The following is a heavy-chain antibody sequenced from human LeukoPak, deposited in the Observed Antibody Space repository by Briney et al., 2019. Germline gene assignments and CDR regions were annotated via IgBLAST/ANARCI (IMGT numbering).Heavy chain of an antibody. CDR3: ARDRDSGWYHFDC. CDR1: GFTFDDYA. J-gene: IGHJ4*02. CDR2: ISWNSGSI. Sequence: PGRSLRLSCAASGFTFDDYAMHWVRQAPGKGLEWVSGISWNSGSIGYADSVKGRFTISRDNAKNSLYLQMNSLRAEDTAVYYCARDRDSGWYHFDCWGQGSLVTVSS. V-gene: IGHV3-9*01. D-gene: IGHD6-19*01.